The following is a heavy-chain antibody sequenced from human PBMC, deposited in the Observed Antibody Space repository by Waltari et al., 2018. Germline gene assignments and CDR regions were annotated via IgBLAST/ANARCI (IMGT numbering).Heavy chain of an antibody. CDR3: ARIGGNNYGVRDPTDY. D-gene: IGHD5-18*01. Sequence: EVQLEESGGGAVQPGGSLRLSCAASGYAFGRSWMPGVRQVPGKGLVWVSLSNSDGSSVSYADSVKGRFTVSRDNAKNTLYLQMNGLRVDDTAVYYCARIGGNNYGVRDPTDYWGQGTLVTVSS. CDR2: SNSDGSSV. J-gene: IGHJ4*02. V-gene: IGHV3-74*01. CDR1: GYAFGRSW.